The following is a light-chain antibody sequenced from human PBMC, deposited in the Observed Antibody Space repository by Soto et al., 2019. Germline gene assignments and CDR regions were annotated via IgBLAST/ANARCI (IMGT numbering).Light chain of an antibody. CDR2: DAT. CDR3: LLSYSDTRV. V-gene: IGLV7-46*01. J-gene: IGLJ3*02. Sequence: QAVVTQEPSLTVSPGGTVTLTCGSSTGTVTSGHYPYWFQQKPGQAPRTLIYDATNKHSWTPARFSGFLLGGKVALILSGAQPEDEADYYCLLSYSDTRVFGGGTKVTVL. CDR1: TGTVTSGHY.